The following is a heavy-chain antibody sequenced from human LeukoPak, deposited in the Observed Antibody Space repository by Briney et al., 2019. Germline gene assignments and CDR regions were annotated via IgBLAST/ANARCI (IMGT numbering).Heavy chain of an antibody. CDR3: TTPRGPAPNDYRMDV. CDR1: GFTFSSFA. J-gene: IGHJ6*02. V-gene: IGHV3-30*04. Sequence: PGGSLRLSCAAAGFTFSSFALHWVRQAPGKGLEWVAVISYDGSNKYYADSVKGRFTISRDNSKNTLYLQMNSLKTEDTAVYYCTTPRGPAPNDYRMDVWGQGTTVTVSS. CDR2: ISYDGSNK. D-gene: IGHD2-2*01.